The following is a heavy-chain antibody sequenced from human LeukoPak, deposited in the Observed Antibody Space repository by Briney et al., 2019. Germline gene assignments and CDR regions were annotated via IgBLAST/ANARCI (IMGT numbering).Heavy chain of an antibody. Sequence: SVNVYCKASGGTFSSYAIRWVRQAPGQGLEWMGRIIPILVIANYAQKFQGRVTTTADKSTSTAYMMLSSPTSEPTTGYYCTREYCSGGSCYSGVNPAPGLFEYWGEGTLVTVSS. D-gene: IGHD2-15*01. CDR1: GGTFSSYA. CDR2: IIPILVIA. J-gene: IGHJ4*02. CDR3: TREYCSGGSCYSGVNPAPGLFEY. V-gene: IGHV1-69*04.